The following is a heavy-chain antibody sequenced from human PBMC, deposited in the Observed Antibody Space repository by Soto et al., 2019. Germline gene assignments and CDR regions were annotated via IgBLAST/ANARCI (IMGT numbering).Heavy chain of an antibody. CDR3: ARHLGEGGSSWSLDY. CDR2: IYYSGST. J-gene: IGHJ4*02. V-gene: IGHV4-59*08. CDR1: GGSISSYY. D-gene: IGHD6-13*01. Sequence: PSETLSLTCTVSGGSISSYYWSWIRQPPGKGLERIGYIYYSGSTNYNPSLKSRVTISVDTSKNQFSLKLSSVTAADTAVYYCARHLGEGGSSWSLDYWGQGTLVTVSS.